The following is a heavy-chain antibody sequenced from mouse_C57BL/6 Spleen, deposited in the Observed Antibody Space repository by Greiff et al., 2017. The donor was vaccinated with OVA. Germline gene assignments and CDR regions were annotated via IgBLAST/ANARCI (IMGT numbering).Heavy chain of an antibody. CDR2: FDPENGDT. CDR3: INYGNSNAMDY. D-gene: IGHD2-1*01. V-gene: IGHV14-4*01. CDR1: GYTIKDDY. Sequence: EVMLVESGAELVKPGASVKLSCTASGYTIKDDYMHWVKQRPGQGLEWIGWFDPENGDTEYASKFQGKATITADTSSNTAYLQLSSLTSEDTAVYYCINYGNSNAMDYWGQGTSVTVSS. J-gene: IGHJ4*01.